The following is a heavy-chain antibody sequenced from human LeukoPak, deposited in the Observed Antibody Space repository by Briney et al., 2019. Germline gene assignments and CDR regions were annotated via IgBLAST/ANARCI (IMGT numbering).Heavy chain of an antibody. CDR3: AREGYCSGGICYSTMNWFDP. J-gene: IGHJ5*02. V-gene: IGHV1-58*01. D-gene: IGHD2-15*01. CDR2: IVVGSGNT. Sequence: EASVKVSCKASGFTFTSSAVQWVRQARGQRLEWIGWIVVGSGNTNYAQKFQERVTITRDMSTSTAYMELSSLRSEDTAVYYCAREGYCSGGICYSTMNWFDPWGQGTLVTVSS. CDR1: GFTFTSSA.